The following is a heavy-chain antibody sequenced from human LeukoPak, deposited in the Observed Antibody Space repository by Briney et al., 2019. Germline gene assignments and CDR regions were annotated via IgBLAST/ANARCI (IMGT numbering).Heavy chain of an antibody. Sequence: GGSLRLSRAASGFTFSSYSMNWVRQAPGKGLEWVSSISSSSSYIYYADSVKGRFTISRDNAKNSLFLQMNSLRAEDTAVYYCARALYYYDSSGYSPGGYWGQGTLVTVSS. CDR1: GFTFSSYS. CDR3: ARALYYYDSSGYSPGGY. D-gene: IGHD3-22*01. J-gene: IGHJ4*02. CDR2: ISSSSSYI. V-gene: IGHV3-21*01.